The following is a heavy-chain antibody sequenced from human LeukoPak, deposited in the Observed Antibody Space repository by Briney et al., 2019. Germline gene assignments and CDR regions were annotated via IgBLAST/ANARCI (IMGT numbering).Heavy chain of an antibody. Sequence: QPGGSLRLSCAASGFTFSSYWMSWVRQAPGKGLEWVANIKKDGSEKYYVDSVKGRFTISRDNAKNSLYLQMNSLRAEDTAVYYCARATDSSGYYPSDYWGQGTLVTVSS. J-gene: IGHJ4*02. D-gene: IGHD3-22*01. V-gene: IGHV3-7*04. CDR2: IKKDGSEK. CDR3: ARATDSSGYYPSDY. CDR1: GFTFSSYW.